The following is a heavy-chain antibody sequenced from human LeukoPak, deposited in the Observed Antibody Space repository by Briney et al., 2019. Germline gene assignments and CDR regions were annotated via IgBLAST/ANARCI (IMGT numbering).Heavy chain of an antibody. CDR2: FDPEDGET. D-gene: IGHD5-18*01. V-gene: IGHV1-24*01. CDR1: GYTLTELS. CDR3: ATDLDTAMVTSGFDY. Sequence: ASAKVSCKVSGYTLTELSMHWVRQAPGKGLEWMGGFDPEDGETIYAQKFQGRVTMTEDTSTDTAYMELSSLRSEDTAVYYCATDLDTAMVTSGFDYWGQGTLVTVSS. J-gene: IGHJ4*02.